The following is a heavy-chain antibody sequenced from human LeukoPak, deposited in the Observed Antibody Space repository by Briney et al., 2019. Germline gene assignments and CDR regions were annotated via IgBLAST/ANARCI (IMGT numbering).Heavy chain of an antibody. CDR3: ARDDRSSVGSGYFDL. CDR1: GFTFSDHA. J-gene: IGHJ4*02. Sequence: SGGSLRLSCAASGFTFSDHAMHWVRQAPGKGLEWVTVISSDAGTKYNADSVKGRFTISRDNSKNTLYLQMNSLRTEDTAVYYFARDDRSSVGSGYFDLWGQGIMVTVSS. V-gene: IGHV3-30*04. D-gene: IGHD3-22*01. CDR2: ISSDAGTK.